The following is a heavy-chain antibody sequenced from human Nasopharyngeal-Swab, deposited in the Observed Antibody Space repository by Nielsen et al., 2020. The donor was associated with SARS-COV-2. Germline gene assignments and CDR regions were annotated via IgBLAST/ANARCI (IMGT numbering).Heavy chain of an antibody. Sequence: SETLSLTCTVSGGSISSSSYYWGWIHQPPGKGLEWIGSIYYSGSTYYNPSLKSRVTISVDTSKNQFSLKLSSVTAADTAVYYCARRYFDWLSDFDYWGQGTLVTVSS. CDR3: ARRYFDWLSDFDY. V-gene: IGHV4-39*01. D-gene: IGHD3-9*01. J-gene: IGHJ4*02. CDR2: IYYSGST. CDR1: GGSISSSSYY.